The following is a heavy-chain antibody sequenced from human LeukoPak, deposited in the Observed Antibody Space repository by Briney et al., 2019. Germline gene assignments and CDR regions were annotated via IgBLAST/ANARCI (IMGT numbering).Heavy chain of an antibody. J-gene: IGHJ4*02. Sequence: PGGSLRISCAASGFTFGSYAMSWVRQAPGKGLEWVSAISGSGGSTYYADSVKGRFTISRDNSKNTLYLQMNSLRAEDTAVYYCAEEIPYGIVVVPAATDWGQGTLVTVSS. CDR1: GFTFGSYA. CDR3: AEEIPYGIVVVPAATD. D-gene: IGHD2-2*01. V-gene: IGHV3-23*01. CDR2: ISGSGGST.